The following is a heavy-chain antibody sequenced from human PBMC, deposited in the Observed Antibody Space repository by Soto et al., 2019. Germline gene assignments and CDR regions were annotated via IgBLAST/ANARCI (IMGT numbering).Heavy chain of an antibody. CDR3: ASGYSYGWLDY. CDR2: INHSGST. V-gene: IGHV4-34*01. J-gene: IGHJ4*02. CDR1: GGSFSGYY. Sequence: PSETLSLTCAVYGGSFSGYYWSWIRQPPGKGLEWIGEINHSGSTNYNPSLKSRVTISVDTSKNQFSLKLSSVTAADTAVYYCASGYSYGWLDYSGQGTLVTVSS. D-gene: IGHD5-18*01.